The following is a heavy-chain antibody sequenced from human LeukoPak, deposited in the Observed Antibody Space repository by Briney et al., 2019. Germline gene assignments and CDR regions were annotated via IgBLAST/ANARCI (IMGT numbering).Heavy chain of an antibody. J-gene: IGHJ4*02. CDR3: ATTYYYDSSGYLRYFDH. D-gene: IGHD3-22*01. CDR1: GFTFSSYA. CDR2: ISGSGGST. V-gene: IGHV3-23*01. Sequence: PGGSLRLSCAASGFTFSSYAMSWFRRAPGKGLEWVSAISGSGGSTYYSDSVKGRFTISRDNSKNTLYLQMNSLRAEDTAVYYCATTYYYDSSGYLRYFDHWGQGTLVTVSS.